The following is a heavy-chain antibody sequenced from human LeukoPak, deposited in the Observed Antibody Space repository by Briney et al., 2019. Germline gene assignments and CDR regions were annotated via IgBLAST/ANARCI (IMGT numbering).Heavy chain of an antibody. D-gene: IGHD3-10*01. CDR1: GGSISSYY. CDR3: ARVNHSGSRAHFDY. J-gene: IGHJ4*02. V-gene: IGHV4-4*07. Sequence: SETLSLTCTVSGGSISSYYWSWIRQPAGKGLEWIGRIYTSGSTNYNPSLKSRVTMSVGTSKNQFSLKLSSVTAADTAVYYCARVNHSGSRAHFDYWGQGTLVTVSS. CDR2: IYTSGST.